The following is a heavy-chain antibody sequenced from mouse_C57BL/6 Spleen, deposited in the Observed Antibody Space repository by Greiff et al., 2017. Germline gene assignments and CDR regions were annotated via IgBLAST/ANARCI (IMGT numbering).Heavy chain of an antibody. CDR1: GYTFTTYP. J-gene: IGHJ3*01. CDR2: FHPYNDDT. D-gene: IGHD2-1*01. CDR3: ARRGDGTTAWFDY. V-gene: IGHV1-47*01. Sequence: VQLQESGAELVKPGASVKMSCKASGYTFTTYPIEWMKQNHGKSLEWIGNFHPYNDDTTYNEKFKGKATLTVAKSSITVYLELSRLTSDDSAVYYCARRGDGTTAWFDYWGQGTLVTVSA.